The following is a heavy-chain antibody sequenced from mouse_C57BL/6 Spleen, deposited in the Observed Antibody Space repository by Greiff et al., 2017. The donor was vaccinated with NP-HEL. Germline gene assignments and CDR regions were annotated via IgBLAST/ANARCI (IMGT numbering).Heavy chain of an antibody. CDR3: ARWGDYDWFAY. CDR1: GYAFSSYW. V-gene: IGHV1-80*01. D-gene: IGHD2-4*01. Sequence: VKLQESGAELVKPGASVKISCKASGYAFSSYWMNWVKQRPGKGLEWIGQIYPGDGDTNYNGKFKGKATLTADKSSSTAYMQLSSLTSEDSAVYFGARWGDYDWFAYWGQGTLVTVSA. J-gene: IGHJ3*01. CDR2: IYPGDGDT.